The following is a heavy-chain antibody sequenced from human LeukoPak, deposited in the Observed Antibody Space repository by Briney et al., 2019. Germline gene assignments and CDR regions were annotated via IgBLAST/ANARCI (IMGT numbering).Heavy chain of an antibody. V-gene: IGHV4-34*01. D-gene: IGHD6-6*01. J-gene: IGHJ5*02. CDR1: GGSFSGYY. CDR2: INHSGST. Sequence: SETLSLTCAVYGGSFSGYYWSWIRQPPGKGLEWIGEINHSGSTNYNPSLKSRVTISVDTSKNQFSLKLSSVTAADTAVYYCARNRLAARELNWFDPWGQGTLVTVSS. CDR3: ARNRLAARELNWFDP.